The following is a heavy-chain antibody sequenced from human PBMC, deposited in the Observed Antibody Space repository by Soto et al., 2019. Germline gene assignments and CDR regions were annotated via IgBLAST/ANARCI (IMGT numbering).Heavy chain of an antibody. CDR3: ATGAARGYSYGWNY. D-gene: IGHD5-18*01. Sequence: QVQLQESGPGLVKPSQTLSLTCTVSGGSISSGGYYWSWIRQHPGKGLEWIGYIYYSGSTYSNPSLRSRLTISVDTSKNQFSLNLSSVTAADTAVYYCATGAARGYSYGWNYWGQGTLVTVSS. CDR2: IYYSGST. CDR1: GGSISSGGYY. J-gene: IGHJ4*02. V-gene: IGHV4-31*03.